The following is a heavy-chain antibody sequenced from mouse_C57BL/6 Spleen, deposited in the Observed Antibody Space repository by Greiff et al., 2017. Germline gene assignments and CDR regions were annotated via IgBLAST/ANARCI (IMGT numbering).Heavy chain of an antibody. D-gene: IGHD3-3*01. J-gene: IGHJ4*01. CDR3: ARQRRDPYYSMDY. CDR2: ISHGGGST. Sequence: EVKLMESGGGLVQPGGSLKLSCAASGFTFSDYYMYWVRQTPEKRLEWVACISHGGGSTYYHAPVKGRFTISSDNAKNTLYLQMSRRNAEDTAMYYCARQRRDPYYSMDYWGQGTTVTVSS. CDR1: GFTFSDYY. V-gene: IGHV5-12*01.